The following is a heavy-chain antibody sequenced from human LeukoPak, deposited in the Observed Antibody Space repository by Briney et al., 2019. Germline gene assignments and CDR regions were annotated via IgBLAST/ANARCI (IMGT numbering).Heavy chain of an antibody. J-gene: IGHJ4*02. D-gene: IGHD3-22*01. CDR3: ASPVGPYDHDSSSYIDY. V-gene: IGHV3-30*19. Sequence: PGVSLRLSCAASGFIFSSYGMHWVRQAPGKGREGVAGMSYVGCNQVYPDYEQARFTTSRDNPKNTLYLQKNSLRPEDTAVYYGASPVGPYDHDSSSYIDYWGQGTLVTVSS. CDR1: GFIFSSYG. CDR2: MSYVGCNQ.